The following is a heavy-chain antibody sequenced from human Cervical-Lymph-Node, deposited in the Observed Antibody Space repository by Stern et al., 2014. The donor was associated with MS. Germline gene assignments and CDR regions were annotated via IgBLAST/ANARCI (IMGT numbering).Heavy chain of an antibody. CDR1: VFSFSDYY. D-gene: IGHD3-22*01. V-gene: IGHV3-11*01. Sequence: VQLEESGGGLVRPGGSLRLSCAASVFSFSDYYMSWIRQAPGKGLEWISYISSSGEAKSYADSVKDRFIVSRNNTKNSLYLQMNSRRVEDTAVYYCARDGAYYFDSSPYGWFDSWGQGTLVTVSS. CDR2: ISSSGEAK. J-gene: IGHJ5*01. CDR3: ARDGAYYFDSSPYGWFDS.